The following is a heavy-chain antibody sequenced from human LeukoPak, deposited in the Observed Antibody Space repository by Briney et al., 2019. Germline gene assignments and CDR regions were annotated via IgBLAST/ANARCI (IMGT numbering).Heavy chain of an antibody. CDR2: ISSSSSTI. J-gene: IGHJ6*04. Sequence: PGGSLRLSCAASGFTFSSYSMNWVRQAPGKGLEGVSYISSSSSTIYYADSVKGRFTISRDNAKNSLYLRMNSLRAEDTAVYYCAELGITMIGGVWGKGTTVTISS. D-gene: IGHD3-10*02. V-gene: IGHV3-48*01. CDR1: GFTFSSYS. CDR3: AELGITMIGGV.